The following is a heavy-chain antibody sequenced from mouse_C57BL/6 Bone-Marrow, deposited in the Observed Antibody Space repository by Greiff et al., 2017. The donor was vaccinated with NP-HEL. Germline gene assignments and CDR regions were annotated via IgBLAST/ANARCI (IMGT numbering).Heavy chain of an antibody. CDR1: GFTFSDYG. V-gene: IGHV5-17*01. J-gene: IGHJ1*03. CDR2: ISSGSSTI. Sequence: VQLKESGGGLVKPGGSLKLSCAASGFTFSDYGIHWVRQAPEKGLEWVAYISSGSSTIYYADTVKGRFTISRDNAKNTLFLQMTRLRSEDTAMYYCARGFYYGSSPYWYFDVWGTGTTVTVSS. D-gene: IGHD1-1*01. CDR3: ARGFYYGSSPYWYFDV.